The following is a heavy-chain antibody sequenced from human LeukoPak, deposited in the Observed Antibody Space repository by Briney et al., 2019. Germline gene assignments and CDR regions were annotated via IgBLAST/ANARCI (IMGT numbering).Heavy chain of an antibody. Sequence: PGGSLRLSCAASGFTFSSYAMHWVRQAPGKGLEWVAVISYDGSNKYYADSVKGRFTISRDNSKNTLYLQMNSLRAEDTAVYYCARDYYDSSAQRPLAFDIWGQGTMVTVSS. CDR1: GFTFSSYA. CDR3: ARDYYDSSAQRPLAFDI. V-gene: IGHV3-30*04. J-gene: IGHJ3*02. CDR2: ISYDGSNK. D-gene: IGHD3-22*01.